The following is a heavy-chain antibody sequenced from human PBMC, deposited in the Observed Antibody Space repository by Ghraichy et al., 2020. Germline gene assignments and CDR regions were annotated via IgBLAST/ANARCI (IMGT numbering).Heavy chain of an antibody. V-gene: IGHV4-61*01. CDR2: IYYSGST. CDR1: GGSVSSGSYY. CDR3: ARVHDSSGYPTKINWFDP. J-gene: IGHJ5*02. Sequence: SETLSLTCTVSGGSVSSGSYYWSWIRQPPGKGLEWIGYIYYSGSTNYNPSLKSRVTISVDTSKNQFSLKLSSVTAADTAVYYCARVHDSSGYPTKINWFDPWGQGTLVTVSS. D-gene: IGHD3-22*01.